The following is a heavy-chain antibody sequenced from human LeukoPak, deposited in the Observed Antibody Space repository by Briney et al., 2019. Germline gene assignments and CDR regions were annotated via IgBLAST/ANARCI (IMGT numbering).Heavy chain of an antibody. V-gene: IGHV3-23*01. CDR2: IDGGGVNT. J-gene: IGHJ4*02. Sequence: PGGSLRLSCAGSGFTFSHYGMSWVRQARGRGLEWVSAIDGGGVNTLYADSVRRRFTISRDNSKNSVYLQINSLSAEYTAIYDCAKRSALPKPFHCGGQGTLVTLSS. CDR3: AKRSALPKPFHC. D-gene: IGHD6-25*01. CDR1: GFTFSHYG.